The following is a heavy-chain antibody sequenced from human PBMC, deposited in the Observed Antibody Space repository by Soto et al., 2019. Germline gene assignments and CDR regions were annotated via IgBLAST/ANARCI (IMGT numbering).Heavy chain of an antibody. CDR3: AKAILHSLYCSSTSCYRGGYYYYGMDV. J-gene: IGHJ6*02. CDR1: GFTFSSYG. D-gene: IGHD2-2*02. V-gene: IGHV3-30*18. Sequence: PVGSLRLSCAASGFTFSSYGMHWGRQAPGKGLEGGVVISYEGSNKYYADSVKGRFTISRDNSNNALYLQMNSLRAEDTAVYYCAKAILHSLYCSSTSCYRGGYYYYGMDVWGQGTTVTVSS. CDR2: ISYEGSNK.